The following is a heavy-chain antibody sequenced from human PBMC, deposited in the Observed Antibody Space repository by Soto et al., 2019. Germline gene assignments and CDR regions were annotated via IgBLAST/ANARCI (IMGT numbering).Heavy chain of an antibody. CDR3: ATDRLSLAGYYGMDV. J-gene: IGHJ6*02. CDR1: GFTFSSYD. D-gene: IGHD2-15*01. CDR2: IGTAGDT. Sequence: VGSLRLSCAASGFTFSSYDMHWVRQATGKGLEWVSAIGTAGDTYYPGSVKGRFTISRENAKNSLYLQMNSLRAGDTAVYYCATDRLSLAGYYGMDVWGLGTTVTVSS. V-gene: IGHV3-13*04.